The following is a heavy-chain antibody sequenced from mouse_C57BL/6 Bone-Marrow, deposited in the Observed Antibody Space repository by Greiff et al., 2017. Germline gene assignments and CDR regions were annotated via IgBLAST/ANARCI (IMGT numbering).Heavy chain of an antibody. CDR2: INPNNGGT. CDR3: APHYYGSSFQDAY. D-gene: IGHD1-1*01. CDR1: GYTFTDYY. V-gene: IGHV1-26*01. J-gene: IGHJ3*01. Sequence: EVQLQQSGPELVKPGASVKISCTASGYTFTDYYMNWVKQSHGKSLEWIGDINPNNGGTSYNQKFKGKATLTVDKSSSTAYMELRSLTSEDSAVYYCAPHYYGSSFQDAYWGQGTLVTVSA.